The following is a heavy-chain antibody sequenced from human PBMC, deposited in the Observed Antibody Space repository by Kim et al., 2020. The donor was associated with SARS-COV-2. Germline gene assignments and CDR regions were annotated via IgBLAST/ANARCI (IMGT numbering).Heavy chain of an antibody. CDR1: GFTFSSYG. CDR3: ASLFHYAFDI. Sequence: GGSLRLSCAASGFTFSSYGMHWVRRAPGKGLEWVAVIWYDGSNKYYADSVKGRFTISRDNSKNTLYLQMNSLRAEDTAVYYCASLFHYAFDIWGQGTMVTVSS. CDR2: IWYDGSNK. J-gene: IGHJ3*02. D-gene: IGHD2-21*01. V-gene: IGHV3-33*01.